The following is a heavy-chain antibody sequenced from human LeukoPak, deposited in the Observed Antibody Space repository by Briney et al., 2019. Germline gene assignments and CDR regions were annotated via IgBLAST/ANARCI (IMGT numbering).Heavy chain of an antibody. J-gene: IGHJ4*02. D-gene: IGHD6-19*01. CDR1: GGSISSSSYY. CDR3: ARVVGVAVAPFGY. CDR2: IYYSGST. V-gene: IGHV4-39*01. Sequence: SETLSLTCTVSGGSISSSSYYWGWIRQPPGKGLEWIGSIYYSGSTYYNPSLKSRVTISVDTSKNQFSLKLSSVTAADTAVYYCARVVGVAVAPFGYWGQGTLVTVSS.